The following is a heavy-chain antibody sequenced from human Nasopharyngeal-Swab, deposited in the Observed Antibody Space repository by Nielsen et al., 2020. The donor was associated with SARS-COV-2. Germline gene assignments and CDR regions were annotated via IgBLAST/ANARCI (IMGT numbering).Heavy chain of an antibody. CDR3: ARDITLADIVVVPAVMDYYGMDV. D-gene: IGHD2-2*01. V-gene: IGHV3-7*01. J-gene: IGHJ6*02. CDR1: GFTFSSYW. CDR2: IKQDGSEK. Sequence: GESLKISCAASGFTFSSYWMSWVRQAPGKGLEWVANIKQDGSEKYYVDSVKGRFTISRDNAKNSLYLQMNSLRAEDTAVYYCARDITLADIVVVPAVMDYYGMDVWGQGTTVTISS.